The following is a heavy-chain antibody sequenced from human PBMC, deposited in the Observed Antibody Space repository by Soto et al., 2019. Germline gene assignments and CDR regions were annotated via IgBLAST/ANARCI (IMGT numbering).Heavy chain of an antibody. V-gene: IGHV2-26*01. Sequence: QVTLKESGPVLVKPTETLTLTCTVSGFSLSNARMGVSWIRQPPGKALEWLAHIFSNDEKSYSTSLKSRLTISKDTSKSQVVIPITSMDPVDTETYYCARNHLTYHDILAGYPYYYYYGMYVWCQGSTVTDS. CDR1: GFSLSNARMG. J-gene: IGHJ6*02. CDR2: IFSNDEK. D-gene: IGHD3-9*01. CDR3: ARNHLTYHDILAGYPYYYYYGMYV.